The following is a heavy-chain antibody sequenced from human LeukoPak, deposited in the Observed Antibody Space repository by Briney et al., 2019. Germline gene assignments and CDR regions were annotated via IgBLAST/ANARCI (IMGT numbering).Heavy chain of an antibody. CDR2: INQDESKK. CDR1: GFTFSNDW. CDR3: ARDHAYRADY. J-gene: IGHJ4*02. D-gene: IGHD2-2*01. V-gene: IGHV3-7*01. Sequence: GGSLRLSCAASGFTFSNDWMCWVRQAPGKGLEWVANINQDESKKYYADSVKGRFTISRDNAKDSLYLQMSSLTAEDTAIYYCARDHAYRADYWGQGTLVTVSS.